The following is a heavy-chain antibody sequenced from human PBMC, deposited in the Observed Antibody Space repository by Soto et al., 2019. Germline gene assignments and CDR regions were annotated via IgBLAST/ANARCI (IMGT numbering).Heavy chain of an antibody. CDR2: SRNRANSYTT. J-gene: IGHJ4*02. Sequence: GGSLRLSCAASGFTFSDHFMDWVRQAPGKGLEWVGRSRNRANSYTTEYAASVKGRFTISRDDSKNSLYLQMNSLKTDDTAVYYCARTIAPTGRGIDYWGRGTLVTVSS. D-gene: IGHD6-13*01. V-gene: IGHV3-72*01. CDR1: GFTFSDHF. CDR3: ARTIAPTGRGIDY.